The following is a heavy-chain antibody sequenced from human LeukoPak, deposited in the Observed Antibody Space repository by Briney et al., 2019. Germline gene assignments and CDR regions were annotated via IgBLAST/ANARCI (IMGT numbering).Heavy chain of an antibody. CDR2: ISAYNGNT. Sequence: GASVKVSCKASGYTFTSYGISWVRQAPGQGLEWMGWISAYNGNTNYAQKLQGRVTMTTDTSTSTAYMELRSLRSDDTAVYYCARDFSTVYGSYGMDVWGRGTTVTVSS. V-gene: IGHV1-18*01. D-gene: IGHD3-10*01. CDR3: ARDFSTVYGSYGMDV. J-gene: IGHJ6*02. CDR1: GYTFTSYG.